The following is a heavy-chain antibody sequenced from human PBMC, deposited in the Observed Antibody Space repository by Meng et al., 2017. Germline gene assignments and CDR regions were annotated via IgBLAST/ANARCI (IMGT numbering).Heavy chain of an antibody. D-gene: IGHD2-2*01. J-gene: IGHJ5*02. V-gene: IGHV3-11*01. CDR2: ISSSGSTI. Sequence: VAVGGVGGSLVKAWGSLRLFCAASGFNFSGHYMSWVRPAPGKGLEWVSYISSSGSTIYYADSVKGRFTISRDNAKNSLYLQMNSLRAEDTAVYYCARGRRKNQLLWNSNWFDPWGQGTLVTVSS. CDR3: ARGRRKNQLLWNSNWFDP. CDR1: GFNFSGHY.